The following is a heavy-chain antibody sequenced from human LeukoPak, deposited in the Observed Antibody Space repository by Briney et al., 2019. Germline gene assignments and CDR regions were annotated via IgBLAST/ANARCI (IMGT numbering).Heavy chain of an antibody. CDR3: ARDRIVGASSEVSSFDY. D-gene: IGHD1-26*01. CDR2: ISWNSGSI. J-gene: IGHJ4*02. CDR1: GFTFDDYA. V-gene: IGHV3-9*01. Sequence: GGSLRLSCAASGFTFDDYAMHWVRQAPGKGLEWVSGISWNSGSIGYADSVKGRFTISRDNAKNSLYLQMNSLRAEDTAVYYCARDRIVGASSEVSSFDYWGQGTLVTVPS.